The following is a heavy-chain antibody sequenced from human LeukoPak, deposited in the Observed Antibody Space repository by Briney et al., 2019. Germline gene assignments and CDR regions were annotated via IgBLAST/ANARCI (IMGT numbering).Heavy chain of an antibody. CDR3: AKDLLRGTNGVCYGV. Sequence: PGGSLRLSCAASGFTFSDSAMHWVRQAPGKGLEWVAGISLTTPSRTYNADSVKGRFTISRDNSRNTLYLQMNSLRAEDTALYYCAKDLLRGTNGVCYGVWGKGTTVTVSS. J-gene: IGHJ6*04. V-gene: IGHV3-23*01. CDR1: GFTFSDSA. D-gene: IGHD2-8*01. CDR2: ISLTTPSRT.